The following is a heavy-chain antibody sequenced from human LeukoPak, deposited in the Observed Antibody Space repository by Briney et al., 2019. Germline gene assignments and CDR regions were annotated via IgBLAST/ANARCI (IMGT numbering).Heavy chain of an antibody. Sequence: GGSLRLSCAASGFTFSSYWMSWVRQAPGKGLEWVSVISTSGGTTHYADSVKGRFTISRDNSKNTLYLQMNSLRTEDTDIYYCARYCTSPSCSSYYGMDVWGQGTTVTVSS. CDR2: ISTSGGTT. J-gene: IGHJ6*02. CDR3: ARYCTSPSCSSYYGMDV. CDR1: GFTFSSYW. D-gene: IGHD2-2*01. V-gene: IGHV3-23*01.